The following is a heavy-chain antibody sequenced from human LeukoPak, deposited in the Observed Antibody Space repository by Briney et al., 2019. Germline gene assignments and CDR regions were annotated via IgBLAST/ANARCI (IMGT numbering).Heavy chain of an antibody. CDR3: ASTRGSYSGVFDY. J-gene: IGHJ4*02. CDR1: GFTFSSYW. V-gene: IGHV3-7*01. Sequence: PGGSLRLSCAASGFTFSSYWMSWVRQAPGKGLEWVANIKQDGSEKYYVDSVKGRFTASRDNAKNSLYLQMNSLRAEDTAVYYCASTRGSYSGVFDYWGQGTLVTVSS. CDR2: IKQDGSEK. D-gene: IGHD1-26*01.